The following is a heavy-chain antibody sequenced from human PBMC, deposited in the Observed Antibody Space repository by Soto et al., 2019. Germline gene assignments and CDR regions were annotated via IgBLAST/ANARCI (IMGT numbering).Heavy chain of an antibody. CDR3: ARSDPGYYDILTGYSPQVFDY. D-gene: IGHD3-9*01. Sequence: ASVKVSCKASGYTFTSYGISWVRQAPGQGLEWMGWISAYNGNTNYAQKLQGRVTMTTDTSTSTAYMELRSPRSDDTAVYYCARSDPGYYDILTGYSPQVFDYWGQGTLVTVSS. CDR1: GYTFTSYG. V-gene: IGHV1-18*01. J-gene: IGHJ4*02. CDR2: ISAYNGNT.